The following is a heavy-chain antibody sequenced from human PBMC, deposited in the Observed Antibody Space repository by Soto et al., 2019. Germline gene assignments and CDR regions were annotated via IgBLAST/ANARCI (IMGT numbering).Heavy chain of an antibody. D-gene: IGHD3-22*01. CDR3: ARDQYSSGSGASVNHYLDY. V-gene: IGHV1-18*01. CDR2: ISAYNGNT. J-gene: IGHJ4*01. Sequence: GASVKVSCKASGYIFTSYGISWVRQAPGQGLEWMGWISAYNGNTNYAQKLQGRVTMTTDTSTSTAYMELRSLRSDDTAVYYCARDQYSSGSGASVNHYLDYWGHGTLVTVSS. CDR1: GYIFTSYG.